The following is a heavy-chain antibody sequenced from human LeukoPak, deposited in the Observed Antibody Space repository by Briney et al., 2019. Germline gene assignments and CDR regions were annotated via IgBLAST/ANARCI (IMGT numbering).Heavy chain of an antibody. CDR1: GFTFSNAW. J-gene: IGHJ4*02. V-gene: IGHV3-15*01. D-gene: IGHD4-17*01. CDR3: TTVALDYGDYVATNFDY. Sequence: GGSLRLSCAASGFTFSNAWMSWVRQAPGKGLGWVGRIKSKTDGGTTDYAAPVKGRFTISRDDSKNTLYLQMNSLKTEDTAVYYCTTVALDYGDYVATNFDYWGQGTLVTVSS. CDR2: IKSKTDGGTT.